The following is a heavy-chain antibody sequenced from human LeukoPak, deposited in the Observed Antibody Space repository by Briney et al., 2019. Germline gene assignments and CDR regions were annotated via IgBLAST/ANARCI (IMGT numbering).Heavy chain of an antibody. CDR2: TYYRSKWYN. V-gene: IGHV6-1*01. Sequence: SQTLSLTCAISGDSLSSSSAAWNWIRQSPSRGLEWLGRTYYRSKWYNDYAVSVKSRITINPDTSKNQFSLQLNSVTPEDTAVYYCARVGQQLVLGYYYYYMDVWGKGTTVTVSS. CDR1: GDSLSSSSAA. J-gene: IGHJ6*03. CDR3: ARVGQQLVLGYYYYYMDV. D-gene: IGHD6-13*01.